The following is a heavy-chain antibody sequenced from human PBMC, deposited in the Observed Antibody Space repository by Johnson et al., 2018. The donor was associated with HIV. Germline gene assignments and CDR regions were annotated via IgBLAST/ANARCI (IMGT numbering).Heavy chain of an antibody. Sequence: VQLVESGGGLVQPGGSLRLSCAASGFTFSSYGMHWVRQAPGKGLEWVANIKEDGNDEYYVDSLRGRFTIYRDNAKNSMYLQMDNLRIEDTAVYYCARDGVYSSPHDAFDILGQGTMVTVSS. CDR3: ARDGVYSSPHDAFDI. CDR2: IKEDGNDE. D-gene: IGHD6-19*01. CDR1: GFTFSSYG. J-gene: IGHJ3*02. V-gene: IGHV3-7*03.